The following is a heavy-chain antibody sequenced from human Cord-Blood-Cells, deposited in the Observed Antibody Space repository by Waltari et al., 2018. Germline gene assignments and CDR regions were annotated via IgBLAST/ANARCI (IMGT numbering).Heavy chain of an antibody. V-gene: IGHV4-61*01. CDR1: GGSVSSGRYY. CDR2: ISYSGST. Sequence: QVQLQESGPGLVKPSETLSLTCTVSGGSVSSGRYYWSWIREPPGTGLAWIGYISYSGSTNYNPSLKSRVTISVDTSKNQFSLKLSSVTAADTAVYYCARYGYYDILTGYYNDYYYGMDVWGQGTTVTVSS. J-gene: IGHJ6*02. CDR3: ARYGYYDILTGYYNDYYYGMDV. D-gene: IGHD3-9*01.